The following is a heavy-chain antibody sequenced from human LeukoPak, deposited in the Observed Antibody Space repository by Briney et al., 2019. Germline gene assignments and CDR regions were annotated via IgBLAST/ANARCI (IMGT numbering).Heavy chain of an antibody. CDR3: VPPGYSSSWYGDS. J-gene: IGHJ5*01. CDR2: IRYDGSNK. Sequence: PGGSLRLSCAASGFTFSSYGMHWVRQAPGKGLEWVAFIRYDGSNKYYADSVKGRFTISRDNSKNTLYLQMNSLRAEDTAVYYCVPPGYSSSWYGDSWGQGTLVTVSS. CDR1: GFTFSSYG. D-gene: IGHD6-13*01. V-gene: IGHV3-30*02.